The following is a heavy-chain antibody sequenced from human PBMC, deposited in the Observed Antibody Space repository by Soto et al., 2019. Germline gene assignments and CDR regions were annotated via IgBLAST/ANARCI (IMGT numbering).Heavy chain of an antibody. V-gene: IGHV1-2*02. CDR1: GHTFTRYY. Sequence: GASVQVSCKASGHTFTRYYMHWVRQAPGQGLEWMGWINLKSGGTGFGQKFQGRVTMTRDTSISTAYMELSSLRSDGPAVYYCASLMYFSDSSGFPTYYHSDHWGQGTSVTSPQ. CDR3: ASLMYFSDSSGFPTYYHSDH. CDR2: INLKSGGT. J-gene: IGHJ4*02. D-gene: IGHD3-22*01.